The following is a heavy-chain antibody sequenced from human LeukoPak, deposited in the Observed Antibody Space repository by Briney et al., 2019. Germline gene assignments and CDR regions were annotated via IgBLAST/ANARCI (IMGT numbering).Heavy chain of an antibody. J-gene: IGHJ4*02. CDR3: AKELRGYSYGEH. V-gene: IGHV3-30*18. Sequence: GGSLRLSCAASGFTFNNYGMHGFRQAPGKGLEWVAVVSFDGSKKFYGDSVKGRFTISRDSSKDTLSLQMNSLRAEDTAVYYCAKELRGYSYGEHWGQGTLVTVSS. CDR1: GFTFNNYG. D-gene: IGHD5-18*01. CDR2: VSFDGSKK.